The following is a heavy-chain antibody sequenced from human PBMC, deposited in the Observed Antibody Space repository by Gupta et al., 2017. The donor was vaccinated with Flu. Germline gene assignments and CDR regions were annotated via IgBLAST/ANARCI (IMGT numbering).Heavy chain of an antibody. D-gene: IGHD6-6*01. V-gene: IGHV3-7*01. CDR3: AKYGDTTSSGRFDN. J-gene: IGHJ4*02. CDR2: INRDGSET. Sequence: LEWVAKINRDGSETNYVDSVKGRFTISRDNARNSLYLQMNGLRDEDTAIYYCAKYGDTTSSGRFDNWGQGTLVTVSS.